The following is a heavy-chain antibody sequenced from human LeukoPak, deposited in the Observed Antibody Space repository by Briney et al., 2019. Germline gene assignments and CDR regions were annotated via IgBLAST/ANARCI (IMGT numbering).Heavy chain of an antibody. Sequence: SETLSLTCTVSGGSISSSSYYWGWIRQPPGKGLEWIGSIYYSGSTYYNPSLKSRVTISVDTSKNQFSLKLSSVTAADTAVYYCARHDLGGSSYDYWGQGTLVTVSS. CDR1: GGSISSSSYY. J-gene: IGHJ4*02. CDR3: ARHDLGGSSYDY. CDR2: IYYSGST. V-gene: IGHV4-39*01. D-gene: IGHD6-13*01.